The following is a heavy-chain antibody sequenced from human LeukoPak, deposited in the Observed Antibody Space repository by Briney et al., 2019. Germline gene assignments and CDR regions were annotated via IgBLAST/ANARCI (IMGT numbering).Heavy chain of an antibody. CDR1: GFSFSNYF. CDR3: AREASGNYYVFDS. D-gene: IGHD1-26*01. V-gene: IGHV3-11*04. J-gene: IGHJ4*02. CDR2: ITNSGRST. Sequence: SGGSLRLSCEASGFSFSNYFISWIRQAPGKGLEWVSYITNSGRSTNYADAVKGRFTISRDNTKKSVYLEMTDLRPEDTAVYYCAREASGNYYVFDSWGQGTRVTVSS.